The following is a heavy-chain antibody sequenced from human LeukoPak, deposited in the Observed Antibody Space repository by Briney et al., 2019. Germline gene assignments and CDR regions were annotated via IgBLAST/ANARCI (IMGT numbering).Heavy chain of an antibody. D-gene: IGHD3-22*01. CDR1: GYTFTGYY. CDR3: ARALRTSYYDSSGYPNRYYYYYMDV. V-gene: IGHV1-2*02. J-gene: IGHJ6*03. Sequence: ASVKVSCKASGYTFTGYYMHWVRQAPGQGLEWMGWINPNSGGTNYAQKFQGRVTMTRDTSISTTYMELSRLRSDDTAVYYCARALRTSYYDSSGYPNRYYYYYMDVWGKGTTVTISS. CDR2: INPNSGGT.